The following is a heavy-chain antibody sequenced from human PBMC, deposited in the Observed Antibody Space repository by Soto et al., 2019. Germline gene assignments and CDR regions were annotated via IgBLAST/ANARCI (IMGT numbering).Heavy chain of an antibody. J-gene: IGHJ4*02. Sequence: VQLLESGGGVVQPGRSLRLSCAASGFTFSSYGMHWVRQAPGKGLEWVAVIWYDGSNKYYADSVKGRFTISRDNSKNTLYLQMNSLRAEDTAVYYCARDQGDFWSGPRQYYFDYWGQGTLVTVSS. D-gene: IGHD3-3*01. CDR2: IWYDGSNK. CDR1: GFTFSSYG. V-gene: IGHV3-33*01. CDR3: ARDQGDFWSGPRQYYFDY.